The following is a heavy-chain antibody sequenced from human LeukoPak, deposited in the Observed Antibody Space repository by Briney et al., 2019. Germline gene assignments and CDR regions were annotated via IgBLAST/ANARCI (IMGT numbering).Heavy chain of an antibody. V-gene: IGHV1-69*13. D-gene: IGHD6-13*01. CDR1: GGTFSSYA. Sequence: SSVKVSCKASGGTFSSYAISWVRQAPGQGVEWMGGIIPIFGTANYAQKFQGRVTITADESTSTAYMELSSLRPEDTAVYYCARVGRQSWYLAEYYFDYWGQGTLVTVSP. J-gene: IGHJ4*02. CDR2: IIPIFGTA. CDR3: ARVGRQSWYLAEYYFDY.